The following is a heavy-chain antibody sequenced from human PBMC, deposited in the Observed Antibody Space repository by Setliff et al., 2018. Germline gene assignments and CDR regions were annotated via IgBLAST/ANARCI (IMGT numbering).Heavy chain of an antibody. CDR1: GYTFTSYG. D-gene: IGHD3-9*01. Sequence: SVKVSCKASGYTFTSYGISWVRQAPGQGLEWMGGIIPIFGTANYAQKFQGRVTITADESTSTAYMELSSLRSEDTAVYYCASNYDIHLYNWFDPWGQGTLVTVSS. CDR3: ASNYDIHLYNWFDP. V-gene: IGHV1-69*13. CDR2: IIPIFGTA. J-gene: IGHJ5*02.